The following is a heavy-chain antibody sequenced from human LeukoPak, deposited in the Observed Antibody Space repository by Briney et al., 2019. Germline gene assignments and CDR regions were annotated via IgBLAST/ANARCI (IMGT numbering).Heavy chain of an antibody. D-gene: IGHD5-18*01. CDR2: ISNSGTIM. V-gene: IGHV3-11*01. J-gene: IGHJ4*02. CDR1: GFIFSDFY. CDR3: AKGHTYGMI. Sequence: KPGGSLRLSCAASGFIFSDFYMSWLRQTPGKGLEWVSHISNSGTIMDYADSVKGRFTISRDNAKDTLYLEMSSLGVDDTAVYYCAKGHTYGMIWGQGTPVTVSS.